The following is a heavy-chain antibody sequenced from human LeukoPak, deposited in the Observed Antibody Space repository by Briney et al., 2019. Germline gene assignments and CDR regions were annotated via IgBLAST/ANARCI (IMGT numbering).Heavy chain of an antibody. CDR3: ARDVGKVRFGDPGGV. D-gene: IGHD3-10*01. J-gene: IGHJ4*02. CDR1: GYSISSGYY. CDR2: IYHSGST. V-gene: IGHV4-38-2*02. Sequence: PSETLSLTCTASGYSISSGYYWGWIRQPPGKGLEWIGSIYHSGSTNYNPSLKSRVTISVDTSKNQFSLKLSSVTAADTAVYYCARDVGKVRFGDPGGVWGQGTLVTVSS.